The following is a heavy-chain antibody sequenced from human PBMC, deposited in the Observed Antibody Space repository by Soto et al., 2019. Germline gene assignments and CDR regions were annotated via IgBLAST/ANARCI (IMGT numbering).Heavy chain of an antibody. J-gene: IGHJ1*01. CDR3: ARMGGGNPPKLFHV. V-gene: IGHV5-51*01. D-gene: IGHD6-6*01. CDR2: IYPCDSNI. Sequence: GESLKISCEGSVYSFTSHSIGCVRQMRGKGLEWMGIIYPCDSNIRYSPSFEGQIDMSADMSINTAYLRLSRLKASDNATYYCARMGGGNPPKLFHVWGHGTLVTVSS. CDR1: VYSFTSHS.